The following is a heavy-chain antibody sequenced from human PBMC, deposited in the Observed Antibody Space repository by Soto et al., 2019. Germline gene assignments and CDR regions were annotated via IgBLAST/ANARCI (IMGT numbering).Heavy chain of an antibody. V-gene: IGHV4-59*01. J-gene: IGHJ4*02. CDR3: ARGEYSDYVLAPFDC. CDR2: IYYSGST. Sequence: PSETLSLTCTVSGVSISSYSWSWIRQPPGKGLEWIGYIYYSGSTNYNPSLKSRVTISVDTSKNQFSLKLRSVTAADTAVYYCARGEYSDYVLAPFDCWGQGTLVTVSS. D-gene: IGHD5-12*01. CDR1: GVSISSYS.